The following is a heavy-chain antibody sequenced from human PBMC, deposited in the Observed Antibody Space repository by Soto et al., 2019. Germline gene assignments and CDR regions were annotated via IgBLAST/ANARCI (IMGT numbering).Heavy chain of an antibody. CDR2: ISISSNTI. Sequence: ESGGGLVQPGGSLRLSCAASGFTFSNYNMNWVRQAPGKGLEWVSYISISSNTIYHANSVKGRFTISRDNAKNSLFLQMNSLRDEDTAVYFCARVEMEGWGYSYGKGMDVWGQGTTVTVPS. CDR1: GFTFSNYN. J-gene: IGHJ6*02. D-gene: IGHD5-18*01. V-gene: IGHV3-48*02. CDR3: ARVEMEGWGYSYGKGMDV.